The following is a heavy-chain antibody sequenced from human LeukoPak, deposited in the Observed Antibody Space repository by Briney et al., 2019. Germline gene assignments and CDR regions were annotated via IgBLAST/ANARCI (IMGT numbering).Heavy chain of an antibody. Sequence: GGSLRLSCAASGFTFSSYSMTWVRQSPGKGLEWVSSIISSSTYIYYADSGKGRFTISRDNTKNSMFLQMESLRAEDTAVYYCARTPGESNWSSTSFFMGLYFLDPWGQGTLVNVSS. CDR2: IISSSTYI. V-gene: IGHV3-21*01. CDR1: GFTFSSYS. CDR3: ARTPGESNWSSTSFFMGLYFLDP. D-gene: IGHD2-2*01. J-gene: IGHJ5*02.